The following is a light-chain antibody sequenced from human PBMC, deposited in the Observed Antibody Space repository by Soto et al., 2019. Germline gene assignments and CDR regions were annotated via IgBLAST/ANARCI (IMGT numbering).Light chain of an antibody. CDR1: QNIITY. CDR3: QQSYSNPT. J-gene: IGKJ1*01. Sequence: DVQLTQSPSSLSVFVGDSVTVTCRASQNIITYLHGYHQKPGEAPTLLINAASTLQSGVPSRFSGSGSGTDFTLTINSLQPEDVGTYYCQQSYSNPTFGQGTTVEIK. V-gene: IGKV1-39*01. CDR2: AAS.